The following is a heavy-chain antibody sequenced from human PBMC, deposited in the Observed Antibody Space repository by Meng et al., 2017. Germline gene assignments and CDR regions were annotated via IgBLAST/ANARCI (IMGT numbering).Heavy chain of an antibody. CDR1: GYTFTGYY. V-gene: IGHV1-2*06. D-gene: IGHD3-10*01. CDR2: INPNSGGT. J-gene: IGHJ4*02. Sequence: QVQLVQCGAEVKKPGASVKVSCKASGYTFTGYYMHWVRQAPGQGLEWMGRINPNSGGTNYAQKFQGRVTMTRDTSISTAYMELSRLRSDDTAVYYCARGLYGSGSPREYFDYWGQGTLVTVSS. CDR3: ARGLYGSGSPREYFDY.